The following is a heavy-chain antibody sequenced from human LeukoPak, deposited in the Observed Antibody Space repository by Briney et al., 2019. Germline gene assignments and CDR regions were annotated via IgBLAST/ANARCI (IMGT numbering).Heavy chain of an antibody. Sequence: GGSLRLSCSAPGFTFSSYAMTWVRQAPGKGLEWVSLISSSGGSTYYADSVKGRFTISRDNSKNTLYLQMNSLRADDTAIYYCAKATEYNWNDGSGREFDYWGQGTPVTVSS. CDR3: AKATEYNWNDGSGREFDY. CDR1: GFTFSSYA. J-gene: IGHJ4*02. CDR2: ISSSGGST. V-gene: IGHV3-23*01. D-gene: IGHD1-1*01.